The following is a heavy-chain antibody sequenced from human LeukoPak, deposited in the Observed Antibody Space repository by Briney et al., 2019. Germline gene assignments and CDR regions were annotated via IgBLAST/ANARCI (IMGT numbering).Heavy chain of an antibody. CDR2: ISTSSSTI. CDR1: GFTFSIYS. V-gene: IGHV3-48*01. J-gene: IGHJ4*02. CDR3: ARAYYYDRSGY. D-gene: IGHD3-22*01. Sequence: GGSLRLSCAASGFTFSIYSMNWVRQAPGKGLEWVSYISTSSSTIYYADSVKGRFTISRDNSKNTLYLQMNSLRVEDTAVYYCARAYYYDRSGYWGQGTLVTVSS.